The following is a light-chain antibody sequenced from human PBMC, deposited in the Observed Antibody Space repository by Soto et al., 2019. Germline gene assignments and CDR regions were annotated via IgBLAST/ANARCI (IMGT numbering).Light chain of an antibody. CDR3: SSFAANVKVV. V-gene: IGLV2-8*01. CDR1: SSDVGAYDY. CDR2: EVN. Sequence: QSALTQPPSASGSPGQSVTISCTGTSSDVGAYDYVCWYQQHPGKAPKLMIYEVNKRPSGVPDRFSGSKSGNTASLTVSGLQAGDEADYYCSSFAANVKVVFGGGTQLTV. J-gene: IGLJ3*02.